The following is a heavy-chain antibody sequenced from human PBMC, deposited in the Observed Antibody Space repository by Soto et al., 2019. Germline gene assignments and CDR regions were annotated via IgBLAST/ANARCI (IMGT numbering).Heavy chain of an antibody. D-gene: IGHD5-12*01. CDR1: GGSISSYY. J-gene: IGHJ4*02. CDR3: ARVQGGYDETNFDY. V-gene: IGHV4-59*01. Sequence: SETLSLTCTVSGGSISSYYWSWIRQPPGKGLEWIGYIYYSGSTNYNPSLKSRVTISVDTSKNQFSLKLSSVTAADTAVYYCARVQGGYDETNFDYWGQGTLVTVSS. CDR2: IYYSGST.